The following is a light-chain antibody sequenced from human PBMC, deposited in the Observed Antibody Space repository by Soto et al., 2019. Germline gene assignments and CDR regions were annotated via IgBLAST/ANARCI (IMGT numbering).Light chain of an antibody. V-gene: IGKV1-39*01. CDR1: QTINNY. CDR3: QQSYSSPQT. J-gene: IGKJ1*01. CDR2: AAS. Sequence: DIQMTQSPSSLSASVGDSVTITCRASQTINNYLNWYQQKPGKAPNLLIYAASSLQSGVPSRFSGSRFGTDFTLTISSLQPEDFATYHCQQSYSSPQTFGQGTQVDIK.